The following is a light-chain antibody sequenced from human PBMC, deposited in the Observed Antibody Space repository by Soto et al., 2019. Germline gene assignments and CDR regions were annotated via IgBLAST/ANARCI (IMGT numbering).Light chain of an antibody. CDR1: SSDVGGYNY. Sequence: QSALTQPPSASGSPGQSVTISCTGSSSDVGGYNYVSWYQQHPGKAPKLMIYEVSKRPSGVPDRLSGSKSGNTASLTVSGLQAEDEADYYCSSYVGNDIWVFGGGTKVTVL. CDR3: SSYVGNDIWV. J-gene: IGLJ3*02. CDR2: EVS. V-gene: IGLV2-8*01.